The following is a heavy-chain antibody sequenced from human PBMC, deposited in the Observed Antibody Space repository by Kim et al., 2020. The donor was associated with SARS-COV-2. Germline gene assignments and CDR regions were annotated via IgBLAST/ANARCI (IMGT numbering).Heavy chain of an antibody. Sequence: YPDPGKGRFTVSRDISKSTVYLKMNSLSADDTAVYYCARSGGYSYYGMDVWGQGTTVTVSS. V-gene: IGHV3-53*01. CDR3: ARSGGYSYYGMDV. J-gene: IGHJ6*02. D-gene: IGHD5-12*01.